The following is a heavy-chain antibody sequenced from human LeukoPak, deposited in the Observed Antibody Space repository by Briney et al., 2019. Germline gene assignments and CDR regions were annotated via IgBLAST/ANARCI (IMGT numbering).Heavy chain of an antibody. CDR3: ARERYSACEF. V-gene: IGHV4-34*01. J-gene: IGHJ1*01. D-gene: IGHD5-12*01. Sequence: SETLSLTCAVYGGSFSGYYWSWIRQPPGKGLEWIGEINHSGSTNYNPSLKSRVTISVDTSKNQFSLKLSSVTAADTAVYYCARERYSACEFWGQGALVTVSS. CDR2: INHSGST. CDR1: GGSFSGYY.